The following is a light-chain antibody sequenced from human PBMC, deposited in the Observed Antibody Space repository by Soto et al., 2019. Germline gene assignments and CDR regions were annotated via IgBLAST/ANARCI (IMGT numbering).Light chain of an antibody. CDR2: EVI. V-gene: IGLV2-14*01. CDR3: SSYTTTNTYV. CDR1: SSDVGGYNY. J-gene: IGLJ1*01. Sequence: QSVLTQPASVSGSPGQRITISCTGTSSDVGGYNYVSWYQQHPGKAPKLMIYEVINRSSGVSNRFSGSKSGNTASLTISGLQAEDEADYYCSSYTTTNTYVFGPGTKLTVL.